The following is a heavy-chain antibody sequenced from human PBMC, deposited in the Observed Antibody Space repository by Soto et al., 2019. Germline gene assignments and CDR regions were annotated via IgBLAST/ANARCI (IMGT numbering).Heavy chain of an antibody. CDR3: ARALVRGLMDV. CDR1: GFTVSDNY. D-gene: IGHD3-10*01. CDR2: IYSGGST. Sequence: EVQLVESGRGLVQPGGSLRLSCTASGFTVSDNYMSWVRQAAGKGLEWVSVIYSGGSTYYADSVEGRFTISRDNSKNMLYLQMNSLRAEDTAVYYCARALVRGLMDVWGQGTTVTVSS. J-gene: IGHJ6*02. V-gene: IGHV3-66*01.